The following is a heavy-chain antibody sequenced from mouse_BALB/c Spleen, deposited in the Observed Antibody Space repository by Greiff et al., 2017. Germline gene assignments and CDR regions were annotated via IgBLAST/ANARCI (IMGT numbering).Heavy chain of an antibody. CDR2: INSNGGST. D-gene: IGHD1-1*01. CDR3: ARDNYGPYFDY. J-gene: IGHJ2*01. V-gene: IGHV5-6-3*01. Sequence: EVQVVESGGGLVQPGGSLKLSCAASGFTFSSYGMSWVRQTPDKRLELVATINSNGGSTYYPDSVKGRFTISRDNAKNTLYLQMSSLKSEDTAMYYCARDNYGPYFDYWGQGTTLTVSS. CDR1: GFTFSSYG.